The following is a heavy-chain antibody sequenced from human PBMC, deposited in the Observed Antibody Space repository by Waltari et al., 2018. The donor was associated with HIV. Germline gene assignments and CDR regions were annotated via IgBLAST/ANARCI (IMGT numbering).Heavy chain of an antibody. Sequence: QVQLQESGPGLVKPSQTLSLTCTVSGGSISSGGYYWSWIRQHPGKGLEWIGYIYYSGSTSSNPSLKIRVTISVDTSKNQFSLKLSSVTAADTAVYYCARDHATIFGGGGRDYGMDVWGQGTTVTVSS. CDR2: IYYSGST. V-gene: IGHV4-31*03. J-gene: IGHJ6*02. CDR1: GGSISSGGYY. D-gene: IGHD3-3*01. CDR3: ARDHATIFGGGGRDYGMDV.